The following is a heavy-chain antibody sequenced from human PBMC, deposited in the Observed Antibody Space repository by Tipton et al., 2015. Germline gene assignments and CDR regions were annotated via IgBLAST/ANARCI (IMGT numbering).Heavy chain of an antibody. Sequence: VQLVQSGAEVKKPGESLKISCKGSGYSFTNYWIAWVRQMPGKGLEWMGIIYPGDSDTRYSPSFQGQVTISADKSISTAYLQWSSLKASDTAMYYCARLLEYCSGGCCYSTCFDYWGQRPLVTVSS. CDR1: GYSFTNYW. V-gene: IGHV5-51*01. J-gene: IGHJ4*02. D-gene: IGHD2-15*01. CDR3: ARLLEYCSGGCCYSTCFDY. CDR2: IYPGDSDT.